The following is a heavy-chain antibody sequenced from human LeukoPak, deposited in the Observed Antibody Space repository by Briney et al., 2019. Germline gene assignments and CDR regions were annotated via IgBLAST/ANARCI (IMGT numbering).Heavy chain of an antibody. CDR3: ATYYDSSGFDAFDI. Sequence: ASVKVSCKASGGTFSSYAISWVRQAPGQGLEWMGWINPNSGGTNYAQKFQGRVTMTRDTSISTAYMELSRLRSDDTAVYYCATYYDSSGFDAFDIWGQGTMVTVSS. J-gene: IGHJ3*02. V-gene: IGHV1-2*02. D-gene: IGHD3-22*01. CDR2: INPNSGGT. CDR1: GGTFSSYA.